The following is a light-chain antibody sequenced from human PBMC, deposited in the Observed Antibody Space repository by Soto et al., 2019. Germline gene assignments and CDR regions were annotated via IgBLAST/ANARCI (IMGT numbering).Light chain of an antibody. J-gene: IGKJ4*01. CDR1: QSIRNY. V-gene: IGKV3-11*01. Sequence: EVVLTQSPATLSLSPGERATLSCRASQSIRNYLAWYQQKPGQAPRLLIYDASNRATGIPARFSGSGSGTDFIITISSLEPEDSGVYYCQQRNDWVTFGGGTKVEIK. CDR3: QQRNDWVT. CDR2: DAS.